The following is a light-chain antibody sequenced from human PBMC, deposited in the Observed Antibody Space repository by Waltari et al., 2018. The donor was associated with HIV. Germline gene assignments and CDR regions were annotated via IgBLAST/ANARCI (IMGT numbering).Light chain of an antibody. V-gene: IGKV3-20*01. CDR2: GAS. Sequence: ELVLTQSPGTLSLSPGERATLSCRASQSVTSSYLAWYQQKPGQSPRLLSYGASSRATGIPDRVSGSGSGTDFTLTISRLEPEDFAVYYCQQYGRSPWTFGQGTKVEIK. J-gene: IGKJ1*01. CDR3: QQYGRSPWT. CDR1: QSVTSSY.